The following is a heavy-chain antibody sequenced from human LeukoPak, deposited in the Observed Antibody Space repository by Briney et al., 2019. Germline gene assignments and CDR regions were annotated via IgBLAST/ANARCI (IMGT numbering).Heavy chain of an antibody. CDR2: IYYSGST. Sequence: PSETLSLTCTVSGGSISSYYWSWIRQPPGKGLEWIGYIYYSGSTNYNPSLKSRVTISVDTSKNQFSLKLSSVTAADTAVYYCARDRRDCSGGSCYPKNRFDPWGQGTLVTVSS. J-gene: IGHJ5*02. CDR3: ARDRRDCSGGSCYPKNRFDP. D-gene: IGHD2-15*01. V-gene: IGHV4-59*01. CDR1: GGSISSYY.